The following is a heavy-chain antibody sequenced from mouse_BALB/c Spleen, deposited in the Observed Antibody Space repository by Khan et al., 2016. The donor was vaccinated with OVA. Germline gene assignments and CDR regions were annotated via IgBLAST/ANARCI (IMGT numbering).Heavy chain of an antibody. D-gene: IGHD2-1*01. CDR1: GFTFSSYT. CDR2: ISNGGGST. V-gene: IGHV5-12-2*01. CDR3: ARRSHNYGNLFYAMDY. Sequence: EVKLMESGGGLVQPGGSLKLSCAASGFTFSSYTMSWVRQTPEKRLEWVAYISNGGGSTYYPDTVKGRFTISRDNAKNTLYLQMSSLKSEDTAMYYCARRSHNYGNLFYAMDYWGPGTSVTVSS. J-gene: IGHJ4*01.